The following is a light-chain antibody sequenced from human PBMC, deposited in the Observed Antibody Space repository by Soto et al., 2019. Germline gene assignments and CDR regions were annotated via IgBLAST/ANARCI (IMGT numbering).Light chain of an antibody. CDR1: SSDIGSYDH. Sequence: QSVLTQPASVSGYPGQSITISCSGTSSDIGSYDHVAWYQQFPGKSPKLIIYAVSDRPSGVSDRFSGSKSGISASLTISGLQTEDEADYYCISYTDRQSYLFGSGTKVTVL. CDR2: AVS. J-gene: IGLJ1*01. V-gene: IGLV2-14*03. CDR3: ISYTDRQSYL.